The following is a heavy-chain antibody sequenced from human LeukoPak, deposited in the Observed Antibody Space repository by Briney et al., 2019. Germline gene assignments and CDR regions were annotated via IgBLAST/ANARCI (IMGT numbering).Heavy chain of an antibody. V-gene: IGHV3-11*01. CDR3: ARGRSSGRKNYFDY. CDR2: ISSSGSTI. D-gene: IGHD6-19*01. J-gene: IGHJ4*02. Sequence: GGSLRLSCAASGFTFSDYYMSWIRQAPGKGLEWVSYISSSGSTIYYADSVKGRFTTSRDNAKNSLYLQMNSLRAEDTAVYYCARGRSSGRKNYFDYWGQGTLVAVSS. CDR1: GFTFSDYY.